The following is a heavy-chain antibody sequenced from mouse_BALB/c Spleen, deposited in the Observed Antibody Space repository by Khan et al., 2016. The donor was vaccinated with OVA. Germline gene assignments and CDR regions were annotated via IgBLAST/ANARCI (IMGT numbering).Heavy chain of an antibody. Sequence: EVELVESGGDLVQPGGSLKLSCAASGFTFSSYTMSWVRQTPEKRLEWVALISNGGSSRYYPDTVKGRFTISRDNAKNILYLQMSSLKSEDTAMYYCARPSNTEYGYVMDYWGQGTSVTVSS. CDR2: ISNGGSSR. V-gene: IGHV5-12-2*01. CDR1: GFTFSSYT. CDR3: ARPSNTEYGYVMDY. D-gene: IGHD1-1*01. J-gene: IGHJ4*01.